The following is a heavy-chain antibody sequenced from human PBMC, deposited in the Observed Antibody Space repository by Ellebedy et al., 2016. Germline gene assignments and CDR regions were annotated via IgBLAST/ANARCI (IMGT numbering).Heavy chain of an antibody. V-gene: IGHV3-11*01. CDR1: GGSISSGGYY. CDR2: ISPSSITI. CDR3: AKDCSRSSCYCDT. J-gene: IGHJ5*02. Sequence: GGSLRLXCTVSGGSISSGGYYWSWIRQHPGKGLEWVTYISPSSITISYTDSVKGRFTISRDNAKNSLYLQMNSLRAEDTAVYYCAKDCSRSSCYCDTWGQGTLVTVSS. D-gene: IGHD2-2*01.